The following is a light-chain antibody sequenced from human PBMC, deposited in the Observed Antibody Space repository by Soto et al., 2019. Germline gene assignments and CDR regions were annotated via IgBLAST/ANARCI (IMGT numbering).Light chain of an antibody. J-gene: IGKJ1*01. CDR3: QQYSSYSGT. V-gene: IGKV1-5*03. CDR1: QSLSSW. Sequence: DIQMTQSPSTLSASVGDRVTITCRASQSLSSWLAWYQQKPGKAPKVLIYKASILESGVPSRFSGSGSGTEFTLTISSLQPDDFATYYCQQYSSYSGTFGQGTKVEIK. CDR2: KAS.